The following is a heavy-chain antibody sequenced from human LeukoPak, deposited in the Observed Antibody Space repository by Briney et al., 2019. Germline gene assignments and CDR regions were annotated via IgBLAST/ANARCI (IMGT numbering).Heavy chain of an antibody. V-gene: IGHV1-2*02. D-gene: IGHD2-15*01. CDR1: GYTFTGYY. Sequence: ASVKVSCKASGYTFTGYYMHWVRQAPGQGLEWMGWINPNSGGTNYAQKFQGRVTMTRDTSISTAYIELSRLRSDDTAVYYCARDRCSGGSCFVGEFDYWGQGTLVTVSS. CDR2: INPNSGGT. J-gene: IGHJ4*02. CDR3: ARDRCSGGSCFVGEFDY.